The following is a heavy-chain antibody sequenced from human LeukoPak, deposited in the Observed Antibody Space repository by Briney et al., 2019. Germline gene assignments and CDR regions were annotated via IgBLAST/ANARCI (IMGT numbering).Heavy chain of an antibody. CDR1: GGSISSYY. D-gene: IGHD2-21*01. Sequence: SETLPLTCTVSGGSISSYYWSWIRQPPGKGLEWIGYRDKSGSSYFNPSLKSRVSISVDTSENTFSLKVTSVTAADTGVYYCAGDGAVVGGADYWGQGTLVTVSS. V-gene: IGHV4-59*01. J-gene: IGHJ4*02. CDR3: AGDGAVVGGADY. CDR2: RDKSGSS.